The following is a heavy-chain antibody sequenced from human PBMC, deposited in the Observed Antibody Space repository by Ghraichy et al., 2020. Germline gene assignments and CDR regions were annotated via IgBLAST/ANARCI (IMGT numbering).Heavy chain of an antibody. Sequence: LETLSLTCAVYGGSFSGYYWSWIRQPPGKGLEWIGEINHSGSTNYNPSLKSRVTISVDTSKNQFSLKLSSVTAADTDVYYCARQRKYYYDSSGYRKLYWYFDLWGRGTLVTVSS. CDR2: INHSGST. J-gene: IGHJ2*01. D-gene: IGHD3-22*01. CDR3: ARQRKYYYDSSGYRKLYWYFDL. CDR1: GGSFSGYY. V-gene: IGHV4-34*01.